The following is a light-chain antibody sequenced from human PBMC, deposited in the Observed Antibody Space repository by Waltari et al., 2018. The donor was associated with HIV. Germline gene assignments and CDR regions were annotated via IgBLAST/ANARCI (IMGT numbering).Light chain of an antibody. V-gene: IGLV1-47*01. J-gene: IGLJ2*01. Sequence: QSVLTQPPSASGTPGQRVTISCSGSSSNIGSNYVYWYQQLPGTAPKLLIYRSNQRPSGVRGRFSGSKSGTSASLAISGLRSEDEADYYCAAWDDSLSGHVVFGGGTKLTVL. CDR1: SSNIGSNY. CDR2: RSN. CDR3: AAWDDSLSGHVV.